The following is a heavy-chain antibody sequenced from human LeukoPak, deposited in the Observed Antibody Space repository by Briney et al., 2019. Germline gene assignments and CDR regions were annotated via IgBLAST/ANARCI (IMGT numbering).Heavy chain of an antibody. CDR3: ARSYDSSGYYYVPYYFDY. J-gene: IGHJ4*02. CDR1: GGTFSSYA. D-gene: IGHD3-22*01. CDR2: INPNSGGT. Sequence: GASVKVSCKASGGTFSSYAISWVRQAPGQGLEWMGWINPNSGGTNYAQKFQGRVTMTRDTSTSTAYMELSRLRSDDTAVYYCARSYDSSGYYYVPYYFDYWGQGTLVTVSS. V-gene: IGHV1-2*02.